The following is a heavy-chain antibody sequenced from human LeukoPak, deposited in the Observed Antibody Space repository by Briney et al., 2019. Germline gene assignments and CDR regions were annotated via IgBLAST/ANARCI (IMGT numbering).Heavy chain of an antibody. V-gene: IGHV2-5*01. CDR1: GFSLSSSGAA. CDR3: AHSLGSGIYCSSPTCYPTFWFDP. J-gene: IGHJ5*02. Sequence: SGPTLVKPTQTLTLTCTFYGFSLSSSGAAVGWIRQPPGKALEWLALIYWYDDKRYSPSLKSRLTITKDTSKNQVVLTMTNMDPVDTATYYCAHSLGSGIYCSSPTCYPTFWFDPWGQGTLVAVSS. D-gene: IGHD2-2*01. CDR2: IYWYDDK.